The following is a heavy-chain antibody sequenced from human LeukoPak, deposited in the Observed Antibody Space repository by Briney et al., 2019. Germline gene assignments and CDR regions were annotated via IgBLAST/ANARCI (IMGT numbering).Heavy chain of an antibody. CDR3: ARDPYSGNYGNDYYYYMDV. V-gene: IGHV4-38-2*02. CDR2: INYSGST. CDR1: GYSISSGYQ. J-gene: IGHJ6*03. D-gene: IGHD1-26*01. Sequence: SETLSLTCSVSGYSISSGYQWGWIRQSPGKGLEWLGSINYSGSTYDNRSLKSRVTLSIDTSKNEFSLNVRAVTAADTAVYYCARDPYSGNYGNDYYYYMDVWGKGTTVTISS.